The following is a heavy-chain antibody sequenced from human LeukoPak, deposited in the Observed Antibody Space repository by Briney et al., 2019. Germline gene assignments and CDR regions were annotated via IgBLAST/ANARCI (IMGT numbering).Heavy chain of an antibody. CDR2: AHNDGDTK. D-gene: IGHD3-22*01. V-gene: IGHV3-30*02. J-gene: IGHJ4*02. CDR3: ATGSGSYYSH. CDR1: GLTFSSYW. Sequence: GGSLRLSCAASGLTFSSYWMHWVRQAPGKGLEWVAVAHNDGDTKYYADSVRGRFTISRDNSKNTLHLQMSSLRAEDTAVYYCATGSGSYYSHWGQGTLVTVSS.